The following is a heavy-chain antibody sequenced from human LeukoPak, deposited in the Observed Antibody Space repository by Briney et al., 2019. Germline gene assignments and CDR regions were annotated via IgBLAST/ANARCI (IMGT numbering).Heavy chain of an antibody. V-gene: IGHV4-39*07. D-gene: IGHD2-2*02. CDR3: ARGGVVPAAIIRSIRSHNWFDP. CDR2: IYYSGST. CDR1: GGFISSSSYY. Sequence: PSETLSLTCTVSGGFISSSSYYWGWIRQPPGKGLEWIGSIYYSGSTYYNPSLKSRVTISVDTSKNQFSLKLSSVTAADTAVYYCARGGVVPAAIIRSIRSHNWFDPWGQGTLVTVSS. J-gene: IGHJ5*02.